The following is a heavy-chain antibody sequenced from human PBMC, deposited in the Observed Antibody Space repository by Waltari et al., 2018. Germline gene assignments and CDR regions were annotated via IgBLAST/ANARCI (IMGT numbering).Heavy chain of an antibody. CDR3: ARGPESLFFYMDV. J-gene: IGHJ6*03. Sequence: QVQLQESGSGRVRPSETLSLTCSVSGGSISSHYWSWIRQPPGKGLEWIAYVDSSGGTNYNPSLKSRVTILVDTSKRQFSLRLGSVTPADTAVYYCARGPESLFFYMDVWGKGATVTVSS. V-gene: IGHV4-59*11. CDR2: VDSSGGT. CDR1: GGSISSHY.